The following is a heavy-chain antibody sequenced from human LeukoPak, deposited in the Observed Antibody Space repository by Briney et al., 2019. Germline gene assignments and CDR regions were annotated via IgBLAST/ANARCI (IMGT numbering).Heavy chain of an antibody. CDR2: ISGSDDST. CDR1: GINFSSDA. CDR3: AKRGPSVTTESYYFDY. Sequence: GSLRLSWAAAGINFSSDARSRGRQAPGKGAGWLSPISGSDDSTYYADYVKGRFTISRDNSKNTLYLQMNSLRAEDTAIYYCAKRGPSVTTESYYFDYWGQGSLVPVSS. V-gene: IGHV3-23*01. J-gene: IGHJ4*02. D-gene: IGHD4-17*01.